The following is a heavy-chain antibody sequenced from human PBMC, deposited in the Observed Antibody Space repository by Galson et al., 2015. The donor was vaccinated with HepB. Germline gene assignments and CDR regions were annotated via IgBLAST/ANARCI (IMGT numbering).Heavy chain of an antibody. CDR2: ISSSGSTI. V-gene: IGHV3-11*01. D-gene: IGHD3-3*01. CDR3: ARAPSGNDAFDI. CDR1: GFTFSDYY. Sequence: SLRLSCAVSGFTFSDYYMSWIRQAPGKGLEWVSYISSSGSTIYYADSVKGRFTISRDNAKNSLYLQMDSLRAEDTAVYYCARAPSGNDAFDIWGQGTMVTVSS. J-gene: IGHJ3*02.